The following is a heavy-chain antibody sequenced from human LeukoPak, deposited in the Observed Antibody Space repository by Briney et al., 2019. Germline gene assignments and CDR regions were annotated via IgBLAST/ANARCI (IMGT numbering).Heavy chain of an antibody. D-gene: IGHD3-10*01. CDR1: GFTVSSNY. J-gene: IGHJ5*02. CDR3: AKSGVVRGVITNWSDP. Sequence: GGSLRLSCAASGFTVSSNYMSWVRQAPGKGLEWVSVIYRGGSTYYADSVKGRFTISRDNSKNTLYLQMNSLRAEDTAVYYCAKSGVVRGVITNWSDPWGQGTLVTVSS. CDR2: IYRGGST. V-gene: IGHV3-66*01.